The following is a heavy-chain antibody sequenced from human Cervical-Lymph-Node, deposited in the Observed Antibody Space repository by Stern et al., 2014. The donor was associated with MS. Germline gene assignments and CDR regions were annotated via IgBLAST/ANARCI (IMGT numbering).Heavy chain of an antibody. CDR3: ARDRQHNSGWYYFDY. CDR2: IVPILDRV. CDR1: GGTFSGYT. Sequence: QVQLVQSGAEVKKPGSSVKVSCKPSGGTFSGYTFSWILQAPGQGLEWMGRIVPILDRVDYAQRFQGRVTIIADTSTTMVYMEMSSLRFEDTAVYYCARDRQHNSGWYYFDYWGQGTLVTVSS. J-gene: IGHJ4*02. D-gene: IGHD6-19*01. V-gene: IGHV1-69*08.